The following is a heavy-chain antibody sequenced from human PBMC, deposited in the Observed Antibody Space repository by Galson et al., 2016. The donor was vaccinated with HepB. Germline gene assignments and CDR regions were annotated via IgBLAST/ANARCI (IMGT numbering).Heavy chain of an antibody. Sequence: SETLSLTCTVSGGSVSSSDYYWSWIRQPPGKGLEWIGYIYYTGSTNYNPSFKGRVTISIDAAKNQFSLRVSSVTAADTAVYFWARPSLALMDYAVDVWGQGLTVAVSS. V-gene: IGHV4-61*08. J-gene: IGHJ6*02. CDR1: GGSVSSSDYY. CDR3: ARPSLALMDYAVDV. D-gene: IGHD5-24*01. CDR2: IYYTGST.